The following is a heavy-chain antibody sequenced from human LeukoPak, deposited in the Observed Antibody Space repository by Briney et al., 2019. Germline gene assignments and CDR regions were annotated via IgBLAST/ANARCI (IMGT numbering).Heavy chain of an antibody. CDR1: GFTFHDFA. CDR3: TRDRTTITLFEL. J-gene: IGHJ4*02. D-gene: IGHD4-11*01. Sequence: GGSLRLSCAASGFTFHDFATHWVRQVPGKGLEWAPGISWHSRIIGYADSVKGRFTASRDNARNTLYLQINSLRAEDSAVYYCTRDRTTITLFELWGQGTLVTVSS. CDR2: ISWHSRII. V-gene: IGHV3-9*01.